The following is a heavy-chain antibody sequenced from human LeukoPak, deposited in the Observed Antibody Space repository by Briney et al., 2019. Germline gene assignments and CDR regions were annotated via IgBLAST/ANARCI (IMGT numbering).Heavy chain of an antibody. V-gene: IGHV4-34*01. Sequence: SETLSLTCAVYGGSFSDYYWSWIRQPPGKGLEWIGEINHSGSTNYNPSLKSRVTISVDTSKNQFSLKLSSVTAADTAVYYCARGLRYLAAMAFFDYWGQGTLVTVSS. D-gene: IGHD5-18*01. CDR2: INHSGST. CDR1: GGSFSDYY. CDR3: ARGLRYLAAMAFFDY. J-gene: IGHJ4*02.